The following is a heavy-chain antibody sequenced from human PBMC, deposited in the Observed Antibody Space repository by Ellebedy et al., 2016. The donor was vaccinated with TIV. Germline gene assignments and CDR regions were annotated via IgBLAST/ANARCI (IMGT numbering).Heavy chain of an antibody. V-gene: IGHV1-2*02. D-gene: IGHD5-18*01. CDR2: INPNSGGT. CDR3: ARVSQEWIQLWTEWGVDY. J-gene: IGHJ4*02. CDR1: GYTFTDYY. Sequence: AASVKVSCKASGYTFTDYYMHWVRQPPGQGLEWMGWINPNSGGTNYALKLQGRVTMTRDTSISTAYMELSRLRSDDTAVYYCARVSQEWIQLWTEWGVDYWGQGTLVTVSS.